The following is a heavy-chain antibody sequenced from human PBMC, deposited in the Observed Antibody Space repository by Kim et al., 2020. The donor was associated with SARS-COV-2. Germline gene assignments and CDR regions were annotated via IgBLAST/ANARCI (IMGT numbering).Heavy chain of an antibody. CDR1: GYTFTSYA. CDR3: ARENRGYYYGSGSHYWYFDL. D-gene: IGHD3-10*01. Sequence: ASVKVSCKASGYTFTSYAMHWVRQAPGQRLEWMGWINAGNGNTKYSQKFQGRVTITRYTSASTAYMELSSLRSEDTAVYYCARENRGYYYGSGSHYWYFDLWGRGTLVTVSS. J-gene: IGHJ2*01. V-gene: IGHV1-3*01. CDR2: INAGNGNT.